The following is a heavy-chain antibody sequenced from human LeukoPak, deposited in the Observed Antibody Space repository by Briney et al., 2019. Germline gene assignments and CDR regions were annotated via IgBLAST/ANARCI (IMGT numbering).Heavy chain of an antibody. CDR1: GGSISSGSYY. J-gene: IGHJ4*02. V-gene: IGHV4-61*02. CDR3: ARSARIAARPQNFDY. Sequence: SETLSLTCTVSGGSISSGSYYWSWIRQPAGTGLEWIGRIYTSGSTNYNPSLKSRVTISVDTSKNQFSLKLSSVTAADTAVYFCARSARIAARPQNFDYWGQGTLVPVSS. D-gene: IGHD6-6*01. CDR2: IYTSGST.